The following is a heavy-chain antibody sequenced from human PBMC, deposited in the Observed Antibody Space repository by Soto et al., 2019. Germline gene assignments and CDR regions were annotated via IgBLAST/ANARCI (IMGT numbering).Heavy chain of an antibody. J-gene: IGHJ4*02. Sequence: GASVKVSCKASGGTFSSYAISWVRQAPGQGLEWMGGIIPIFGTANYAQKFQGRVTITADESTSTAYMELSSLRSEDTAVYYCAPIASQLVTRRGMDWGQGTLVTVSS. CDR3: APIASQLVTRRGMD. D-gene: IGHD6-13*01. CDR2: IIPIFGTA. V-gene: IGHV1-69*13. CDR1: GGTFSSYA.